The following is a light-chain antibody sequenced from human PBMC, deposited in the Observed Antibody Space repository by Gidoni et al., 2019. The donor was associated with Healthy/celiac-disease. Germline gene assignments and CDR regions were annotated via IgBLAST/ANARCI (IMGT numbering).Light chain of an antibody. CDR2: AAS. V-gene: IGKV1-8*01. J-gene: IGKJ4*01. Sequence: AIRMTQSPSSFSASTGDRVTITCRASQGISSYLAWYQQEPGKAPKLLIYAASTLQSGVPSRFSGSGSGTDFTLTISCLQSEDFATYYCQQYYSYPRALTFXGXTKVEIK. CDR1: QGISSY. CDR3: QQYYSYPRALT.